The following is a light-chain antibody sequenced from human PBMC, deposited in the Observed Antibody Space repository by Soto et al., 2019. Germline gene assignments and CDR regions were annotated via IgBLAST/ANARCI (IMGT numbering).Light chain of an antibody. V-gene: IGKV1-39*01. Sequence: DIQMTQSPSSLSASVGDRVTITCRASQSISSYLNWYQQKPGKAPNLLIYAASSLQSWVPSKFSGSGSGKDFTLTISSLQPEDFATYYGQQSYSAPSTFGPGTKVDIK. CDR1: QSISSY. CDR3: QQSYSAPST. J-gene: IGKJ3*01. CDR2: AAS.